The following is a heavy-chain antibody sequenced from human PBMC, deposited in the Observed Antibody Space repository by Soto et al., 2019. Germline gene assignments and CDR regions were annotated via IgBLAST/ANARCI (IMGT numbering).Heavy chain of an antibody. CDR3: ARGERQQQRDY. V-gene: IGHV4-39*07. CDR1: SCSISSDSHY. CDR2: IYHSGST. J-gene: IGHJ4*02. D-gene: IGHD6-13*01. Sequence: SETLSLTCTVSSCSISSDSHYWGWIRQPPGKGLEWIGYIYHSGSTNYNPSLKSRVIISVDKSKNQFSLKLSSVTDADTAVYYWARGERQQQRDYWGQGTLVTVSS.